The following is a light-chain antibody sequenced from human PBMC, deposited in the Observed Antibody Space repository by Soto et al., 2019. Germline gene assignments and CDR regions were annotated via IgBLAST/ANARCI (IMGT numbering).Light chain of an antibody. J-gene: IGKJ2*01. CDR3: QQYNDWPSNT. Sequence: EIEMTQSPATLPVSPGERATLSCRASQSVSTNLAWYQQKPGQVPRPLIYGASTRAPGFPARLTGSGSGTEFTLTIRSLQSEDFAVYYCQQYNDWPSNTFGQGTKLESK. CDR2: GAS. V-gene: IGKV3-15*01. CDR1: QSVSTN.